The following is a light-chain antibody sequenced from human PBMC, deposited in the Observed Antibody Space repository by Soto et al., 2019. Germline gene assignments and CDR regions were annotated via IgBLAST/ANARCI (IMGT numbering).Light chain of an antibody. CDR3: QQTYSTLS. CDR1: QSISSY. CDR2: DAS. Sequence: DIPMTQSPSSLSASVGDRVTITCRASQSISSYLNWDQQKPGKAPRLLIYDASSLQSGVPSRFSGSGSGTDFTLTIISLQPEDFATYYCQQTYSTLSFGGGTKVDIK. V-gene: IGKV1-39*01. J-gene: IGKJ4*01.